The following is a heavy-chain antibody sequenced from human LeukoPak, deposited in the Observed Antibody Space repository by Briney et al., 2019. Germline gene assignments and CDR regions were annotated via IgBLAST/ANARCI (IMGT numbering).Heavy chain of an antibody. CDR3: ATTTERLHPSIVATIFDY. CDR1: GYTFTSYD. D-gene: IGHD5-12*01. J-gene: IGHJ4*02. CDR2: MNPNSGNT. V-gene: IGHV1-8*03. Sequence: GESLKISCKGSGYTFTSYDINWVRQATGQGLEWMGWMNPNSGNTGYAQKFQGRVTITRNTSISTAYMELSSLRSEDTAVYYCATTTERLHPSIVATIFDYWGQGTLVTVSS.